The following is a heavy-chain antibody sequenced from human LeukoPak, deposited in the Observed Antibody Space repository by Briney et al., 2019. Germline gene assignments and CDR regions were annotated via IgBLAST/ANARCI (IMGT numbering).Heavy chain of an antibody. D-gene: IGHD3-10*01. V-gene: IGHV3-33*01. CDR1: GFTFSSYG. J-gene: IGHJ4*02. Sequence: GGSLRLSCAASGFTFSSYGMHWVRQAPGKGLEWVAVIWYDGSNKYYADSVKGRFTISRDNSKNTLYLQMNSLRAEDTAVYYCAREMEYYYGSGSYLGPDYWGQGTLVTVSS. CDR2: IWYDGSNK. CDR3: AREMEYYYGSGSYLGPDY.